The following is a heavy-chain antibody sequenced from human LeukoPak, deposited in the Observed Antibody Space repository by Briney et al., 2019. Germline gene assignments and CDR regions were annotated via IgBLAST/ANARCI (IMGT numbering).Heavy chain of an antibody. D-gene: IGHD3-9*01. V-gene: IGHV3-30*18. Sequence: GGSLRLSCAASGFTFSSYGMHWVRQAPGKGLEWVAVISYYGSNKYYADSVKGRFTISRDNSKNTLYLQMNSLRAVDTAVYYCAKDRLTGYSPDYYYYGMDVWGQGTTVTVSS. CDR2: ISYYGSNK. CDR1: GFTFSSYG. J-gene: IGHJ6*02. CDR3: AKDRLTGYSPDYYYYGMDV.